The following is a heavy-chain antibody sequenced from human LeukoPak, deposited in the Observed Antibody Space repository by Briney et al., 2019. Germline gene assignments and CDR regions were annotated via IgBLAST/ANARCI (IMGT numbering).Heavy chain of an antibody. Sequence: ASVKVSCKASGYTFTSYAMHWVRHAPGQRLEWMGWINVGNGNTKYSQEFQSRVTITRDTSASTAYMELSSLRSGDMAVYYCARVVRYSNGPLTDLLPYYFDYWGQGTLVTVSS. J-gene: IGHJ4*02. CDR3: ARVVRYSNGPLTDLLPYYFDY. V-gene: IGHV1-3*03. CDR1: GYTFTSYA. D-gene: IGHD6-19*01. CDR2: INVGNGNT.